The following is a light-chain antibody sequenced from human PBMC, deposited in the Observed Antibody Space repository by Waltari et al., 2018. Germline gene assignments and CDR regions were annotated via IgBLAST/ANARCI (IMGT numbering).Light chain of an antibody. Sequence: SYELTQPPSVSVSPGQTASITCSGDKLGNKYAYWYQQKPGQSPVLLIYQDNKRPSGIPERFSGSNSGSTATLTISGTQAMYEADYYCQAWDNSTVVFGGGTKLTVL. J-gene: IGLJ2*01. CDR2: QDN. CDR3: QAWDNSTVV. V-gene: IGLV3-1*01. CDR1: KLGNKY.